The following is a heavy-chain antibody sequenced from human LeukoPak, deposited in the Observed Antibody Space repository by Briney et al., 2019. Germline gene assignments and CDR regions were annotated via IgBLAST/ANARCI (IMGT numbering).Heavy chain of an antibody. CDR3: ARDPLYEDYGDYVSSGD. CDR1: GFTFSSYS. CDR2: ISSSSSTI. Sequence: GGSLRLSCAASGFTFSSYSMNWVRQAPGKGLGWVSYISSSSSTIYYADSVKGRFTISRDNAKNSLYLQMNSLRDEDTAVYYCARDPLYEDYGDYVSSGDWGQGTLVTVSS. J-gene: IGHJ4*02. D-gene: IGHD4-17*01. V-gene: IGHV3-48*02.